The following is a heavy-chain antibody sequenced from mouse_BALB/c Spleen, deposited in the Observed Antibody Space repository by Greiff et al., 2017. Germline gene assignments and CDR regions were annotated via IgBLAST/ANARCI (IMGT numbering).Heavy chain of an antibody. J-gene: IGHJ4*01. D-gene: IGHD2-4*01. V-gene: IGHV5-9-4*01. Sequence: EVKVVESGGGLVKPGGSLKLSCAASGFTFSSYAMSWVRQSPEKRLEWVAEISSGGSYTYYPDTVTGRFTISRDNAKNTLYLEMSSLRSEDTAMYYCARGYYDFYYAMDYWGQGTSVTVSS. CDR2: ISSGGSYT. CDR3: ARGYYDFYYAMDY. CDR1: GFTFSSYA.